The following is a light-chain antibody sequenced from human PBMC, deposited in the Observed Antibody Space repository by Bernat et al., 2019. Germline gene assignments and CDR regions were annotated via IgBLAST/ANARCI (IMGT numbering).Light chain of an antibody. Sequence: DIQVTQSPSSLSASVGDRVTITCRTSQSISNYLMWYQHKPGTAHKLLIYAASSLKNGVPSRFSGSGYGTDFSLTITGLQPEDFATYFCQQSHITPYTFGQGTKVDI. CDR2: AAS. V-gene: IGKV1-39*01. J-gene: IGKJ1*01. CDR3: QQSHITPYT. CDR1: QSISNY.